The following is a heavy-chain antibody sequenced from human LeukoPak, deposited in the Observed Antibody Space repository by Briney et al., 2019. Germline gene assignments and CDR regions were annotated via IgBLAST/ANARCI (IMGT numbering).Heavy chain of an antibody. Sequence: ASVKVSCKASGYTFTSYYMHWVRQAPGQGLEWMGLINPSGTNTNYAQKFRGRVTMTRDTSTSTVYMDLSSLRSEDTAMYFCVREESGGYFDYWGQGTLVTVSS. D-gene: IGHD2-8*02. CDR2: INPSGTNT. V-gene: IGHV1-46*01. J-gene: IGHJ4*02. CDR1: GYTFTSYY. CDR3: VREESGGYFDY.